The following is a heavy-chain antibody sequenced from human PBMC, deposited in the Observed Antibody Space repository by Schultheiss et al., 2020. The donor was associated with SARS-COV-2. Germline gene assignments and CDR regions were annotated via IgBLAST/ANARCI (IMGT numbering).Heavy chain of an antibody. D-gene: IGHD2-8*01. V-gene: IGHV3-21*01. Sequence: GGSLRLSCAASGFTFSNAWMSWVRQAPGKGLEWVSSISSSSSYIYYADSVKGRFTISRDNAKNSLYLQMNSLRAEDTAIYYCARGKMGFDYWGQGTLVTVSS. CDR2: ISSSSSYI. CDR3: ARGKMGFDY. J-gene: IGHJ4*02. CDR1: GFTFSNAW.